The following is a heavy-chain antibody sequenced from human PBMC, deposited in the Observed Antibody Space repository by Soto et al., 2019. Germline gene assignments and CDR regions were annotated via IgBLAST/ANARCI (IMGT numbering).Heavy chain of an antibody. CDR2: INHSGST. CDR1: GGSFSGYY. D-gene: IGHD5-18*01. V-gene: IGHV4-34*01. CDR3: ARVYSYRYYYYGMDV. J-gene: IGHJ6*02. Sequence: SETLSLTCAVYGGSFSGYYWSWIRQPPGKGLEWIGEINHSGSTNYNPSLKSRVTISVDTSKNQFSLKLSSVTAADTAVYYCARVYSYRYYYYGMDVRGQGTTVTVSS.